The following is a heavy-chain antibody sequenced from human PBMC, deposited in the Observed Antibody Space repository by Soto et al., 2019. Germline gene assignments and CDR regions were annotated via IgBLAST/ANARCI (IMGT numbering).Heavy chain of an antibody. V-gene: IGHV3-23*01. J-gene: IGHJ6*03. CDR3: AKGSLPMVTTYYYYYYYMDV. CDR1: GFTFSSYA. CDR2: ISGSGGST. Sequence: PGGSLRLSCAASGFTFSSYAMSWVRQAPGKGLEWVSAISGSGGSTYYADSVKGRFTISRDNSKNTLYLQMNSLRAEDTAVYYCAKGSLPMVTTYYYYYYYMDVWGKGTTVTVSS. D-gene: IGHD5-18*01.